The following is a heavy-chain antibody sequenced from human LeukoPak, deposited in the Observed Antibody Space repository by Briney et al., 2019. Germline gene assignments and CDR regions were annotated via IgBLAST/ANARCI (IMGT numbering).Heavy chain of an antibody. CDR1: GFTFDDYA. V-gene: IGHV3-9*01. CDR2: ISWNRGTI. Sequence: PGRSLRLSCAASGFTFDDYAMHWVRQAPGKGLEWVSGISWNRGTIGYADSVKGRFTISRDNAKNSLYLQMNSLRAEDTALYYCVKGEHYYDSRGLTDYWGQGTLVTVSA. J-gene: IGHJ4*02. CDR3: VKGEHYYDSRGLTDY. D-gene: IGHD3-22*01.